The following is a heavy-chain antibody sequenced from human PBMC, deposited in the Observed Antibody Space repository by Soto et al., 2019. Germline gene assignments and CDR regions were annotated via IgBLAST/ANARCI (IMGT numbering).Heavy chain of an antibody. D-gene: IGHD2-15*01. CDR3: ARGSTGSAYSWFDS. V-gene: IGHV1-3*05. CDR2: INAGNGDT. J-gene: IGHJ5*01. CDR1: GYTFSSYA. Sequence: QVPLVQSGAEEKKPGASVKVSCKASGYTFSSYAMHWVRQAPGQRLEWMGWINAGNGDTKYSQKLQGRVTITRDTSATTAYMELSSLRSEDTAVYYCARGSTGSAYSWFDSWGQGTLVTVSS.